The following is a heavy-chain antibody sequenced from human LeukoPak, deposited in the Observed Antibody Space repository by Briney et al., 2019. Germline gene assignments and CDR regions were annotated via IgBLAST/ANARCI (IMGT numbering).Heavy chain of an antibody. Sequence: SETLSLTCTVSGGSISSYYWSWMRHPPGKGLEGGGYIYYSGRTNYNPSLKSRVTISVDTSKNQFSLKLSSVTAADTAVYYCARVGGYSYGLDYWGQGTLVTVSS. CDR3: ARVGGYSYGLDY. CDR2: IYYSGRT. CDR1: GGSISSYY. D-gene: IGHD5-18*01. V-gene: IGHV4-59*01. J-gene: IGHJ4*02.